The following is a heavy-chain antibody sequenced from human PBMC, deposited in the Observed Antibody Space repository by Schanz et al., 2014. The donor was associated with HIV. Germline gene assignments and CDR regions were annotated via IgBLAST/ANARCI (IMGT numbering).Heavy chain of an antibody. CDR2: ISYDGSNK. D-gene: IGHD3-3*01. J-gene: IGHJ6*02. Sequence: QVQLVESGGRVVQPGRSLRLSCAASGFTFTTYGMHWVRQTPGKGLEWVAVISYDGSNKYYADSVKGRFTISRDNSKNTLYLQMNSLRAEDTAVYYCARPYYDFWVDVWGQGTTVIVSS. CDR3: ARPYYDFWVDV. CDR1: GFTFTTYG. V-gene: IGHV3-30*03.